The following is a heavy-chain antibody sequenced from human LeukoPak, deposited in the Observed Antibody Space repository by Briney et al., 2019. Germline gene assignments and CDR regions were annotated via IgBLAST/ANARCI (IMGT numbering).Heavy chain of an antibody. D-gene: IGHD3-22*01. Sequence: PGGSLRLSCAASGFTFSSYSMNWVRQAPGKGLEWVSSISSSSSYIYYADSVKGRFIISRDNAKNSLYLQMNSLRAEDTAVYYCARDRYYDSSGYYMGYYYYGMDVWGQGTTVTVSS. CDR2: ISSSSSYI. CDR1: GFTFSSYS. V-gene: IGHV3-21*01. CDR3: ARDRYYDSSGYYMGYYYYGMDV. J-gene: IGHJ6*02.